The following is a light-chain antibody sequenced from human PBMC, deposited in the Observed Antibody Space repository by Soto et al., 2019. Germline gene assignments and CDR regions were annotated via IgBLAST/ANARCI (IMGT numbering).Light chain of an antibody. CDR2: GNN. CDR1: SSNIGAGYD. J-gene: IGLJ1*01. Sequence: QSVLTQPPSVSGAPGQRVTISCTGSSSNIGAGYDVHWYQQLPGTAPKLLIYGNNNRPSGVPDRFSGSKSGTSASLAITGLKAEDEADYYCQSYDSSLSEVFGTGTKLTVL. V-gene: IGLV1-40*01. CDR3: QSYDSSLSEV.